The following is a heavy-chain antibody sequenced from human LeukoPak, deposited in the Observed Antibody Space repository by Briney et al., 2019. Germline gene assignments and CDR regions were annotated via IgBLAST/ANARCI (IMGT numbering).Heavy chain of an antibody. J-gene: IGHJ4*02. D-gene: IGHD3-3*01. CDR2: INPKSGGT. CDR3: APVVGSPWVFFHYFDY. CDR1: GYSFTDYF. V-gene: IGHV1-2*02. Sequence: GASVKVSCKASGYSFTDYFMHWVRQAPGQGLEWMGWINPKSGGTKYAEKFQGRVTMTRDTSITTAYLELSRLRSHDTAVYYYAPVVGSPWVFFHYFDYWGQGTLVTVSS.